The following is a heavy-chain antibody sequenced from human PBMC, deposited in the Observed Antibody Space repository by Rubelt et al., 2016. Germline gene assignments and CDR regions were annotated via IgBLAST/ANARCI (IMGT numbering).Heavy chain of an antibody. Sequence: QVQLVQSGAEVKKPGSSVKVSCKASGGTFSSYAISWVRQAPGQGLEWMGGIIPIFGTANYGSRCQGGVTITADESTSTAYMELSRLRSEDTAVYYWAREQQLVGGWFDPWGQGTLVTVSS. D-gene: IGHD6-13*01. V-gene: IGHV1-69*01. J-gene: IGHJ5*02. CDR2: IIPIFGTA. CDR3: AREQQLVGGWFDP. CDR1: GGTFSSYA.